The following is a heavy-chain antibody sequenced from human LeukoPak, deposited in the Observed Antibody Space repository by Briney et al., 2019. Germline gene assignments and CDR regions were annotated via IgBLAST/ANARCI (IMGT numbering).Heavy chain of an antibody. Sequence: GKSLRLSCAASGFTFSSYWMHWVRQAPGKGLVWVSRINSDGSSTSYADSVKGRFTISRDDAKDTVDLQMNSLRADDTAVYYCAGDVALYYDSTPRALEIWGQGTMVTVSS. D-gene: IGHD3-22*01. CDR1: GFTFSSYW. CDR3: AGDVALYYDSTPRALEI. CDR2: INSDGSST. J-gene: IGHJ3*02. V-gene: IGHV3-74*01.